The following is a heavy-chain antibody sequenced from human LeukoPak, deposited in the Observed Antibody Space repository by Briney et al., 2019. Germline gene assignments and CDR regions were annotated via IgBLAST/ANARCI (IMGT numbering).Heavy chain of an antibody. CDR2: IYTSGST. Sequence: SETLSLTCTVSGGSLSSYYWSWVRQPAGKGLEWIGRIYTSGSTNYNPSLKSRVTMSVDTSKNQFSLKLSSVTAADTAVYYCARDLWALRGWYFDYWGQGTLVTVSS. J-gene: IGHJ4*02. V-gene: IGHV4-4*07. CDR3: ARDLWALRGWYFDY. CDR1: GGSLSSYY. D-gene: IGHD3-10*01.